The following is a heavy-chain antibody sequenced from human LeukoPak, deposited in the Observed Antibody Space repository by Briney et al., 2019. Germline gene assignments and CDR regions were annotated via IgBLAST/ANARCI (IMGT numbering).Heavy chain of an antibody. CDR3: AKERDNYPNNWFDP. J-gene: IGHJ5*02. CDR1: GFTFSDYY. CDR2: ISNSATET. D-gene: IGHD5-24*01. V-gene: IGHV3-23*01. Sequence: PGGSLRLSCVASGFTFSDYYMTWVRQAPGKGLEWDSAISNSATETYYADSVKGRFTISRDNSRDTLYLQMNSLRGDDTAVYYCAKERDNYPNNWFDPWGQGTLVTVSS.